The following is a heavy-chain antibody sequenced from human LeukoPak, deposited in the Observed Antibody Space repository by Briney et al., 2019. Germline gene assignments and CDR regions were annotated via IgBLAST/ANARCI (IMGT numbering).Heavy chain of an antibody. V-gene: IGHV3-23*01. CDR2: IVVSGDT. J-gene: IGHJ4*02. CDR1: GFTFSTYT. CDR3: AKTPNSGTHTGDY. Sequence: GGSLRLSCIASGFTFSTYTMSWVRQAPGEGLEWVSGIVVSGDTHYADSVKGRFTISRDNSKNTLYLQMNSLRAEDTAVYYCAKTPNSGTHTGDYWGQGTLVTVSS. D-gene: IGHD1-26*01.